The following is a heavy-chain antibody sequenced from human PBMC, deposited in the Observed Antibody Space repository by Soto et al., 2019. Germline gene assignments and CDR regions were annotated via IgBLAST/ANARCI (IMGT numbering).Heavy chain of an antibody. CDR2: ISGNIGTI. CDR1: GFTFSSYR. Sequence: GGSLRLSCAASGFTFSSYRMNWVRQAPGKGLERVSYISGNIGTIKYADSVKGRFTISRDNARNSLYLQMTSLRDEDTAVYYCASKGGPFSWGQGTPVTVAS. V-gene: IGHV3-48*02. J-gene: IGHJ5*02. CDR3: ASKGGPFS. D-gene: IGHD2-15*01.